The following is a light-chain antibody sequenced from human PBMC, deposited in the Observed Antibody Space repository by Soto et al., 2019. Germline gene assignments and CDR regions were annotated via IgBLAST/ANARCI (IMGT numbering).Light chain of an antibody. Sequence: QSGLTQPPSGSGAPGQRATISCTGGGSNIGAGYDVHWYQQLPGTAPKHLIYANNIRPSGVPDRFSGSKSGTSASLAITGLQAEDEADYYCQSYDTSLSGVVFGGGTKLTVL. CDR1: GSNIGAGYD. CDR3: QSYDTSLSGVV. J-gene: IGLJ2*01. CDR2: ANN. V-gene: IGLV1-40*01.